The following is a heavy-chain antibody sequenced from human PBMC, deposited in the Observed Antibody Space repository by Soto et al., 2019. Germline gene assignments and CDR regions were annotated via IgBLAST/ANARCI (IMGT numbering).Heavy chain of an antibody. CDR2: INHSGST. CDR3: ARGRSSVAALQYNGFDP. J-gene: IGHJ5*02. CDR1: GGSFSGYY. D-gene: IGHD6-19*01. Sequence: SETLSLTCAVYGGSFSGYYWSWIRQPPGKGLEWIGEINHSGSTNYNPSLKSRVTISVDTSKNQFSLKLSSVTAADTAVYYCARGRSSVAALQYNGFDPWGQGTLVTVSS. V-gene: IGHV4-34*01.